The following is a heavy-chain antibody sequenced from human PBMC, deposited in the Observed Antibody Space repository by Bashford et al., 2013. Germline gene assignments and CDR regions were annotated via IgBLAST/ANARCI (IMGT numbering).Heavy chain of an antibody. CDR3: TRDGWYASFDN. CDR2: IQSDGSKK. V-gene: IGHV3-23*03. Sequence: GGSLRLSCAGSGYTFSAHAMSWVRQAPGKGLEWVSGIQSDGSKKYYADSVKGRFTTSRDDPKSTVYLQMDGLRVEDTALYHCTRDGWYASFDNWGQGTLVTVSS. J-gene: IGHJ4*02. CDR1: GYTFSAHA. D-gene: IGHD6-19*01.